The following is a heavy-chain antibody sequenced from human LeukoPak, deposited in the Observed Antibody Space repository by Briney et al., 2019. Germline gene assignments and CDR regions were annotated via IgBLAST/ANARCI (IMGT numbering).Heavy chain of an antibody. J-gene: IGHJ4*02. CDR3: AREAGSERYFDS. V-gene: IGHV4-4*07. CDR1: GGSISSYF. CDR2: TYTSGNT. Sequence: SETLSLTCTVSGGSISSYFWSWIRQPAGKGLEWIGRTYTSGNTNYNPTLQSRVTMSIDTSKNQFSLNVTSVTAADTAVYYCAREAGSERYFDSWGQGTLVTVSS.